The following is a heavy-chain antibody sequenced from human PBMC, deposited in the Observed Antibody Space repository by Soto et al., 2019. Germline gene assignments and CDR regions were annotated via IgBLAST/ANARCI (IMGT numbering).Heavy chain of an antibody. CDR1: GGSISSYY. CDR3: AGLRYSSGWRSYWYFDL. J-gene: IGHJ2*01. D-gene: IGHD6-19*01. Sequence: SETLSLTCTVSGGSISSYYWSWIRQPPGKGLEWIGYIYYSGSTNYNPSLKSRVTISVDTSKNQFSLKLSSVTAADTAVYYCAGLRYSSGWRSYWYFDLWGRGTLVIVSS. V-gene: IGHV4-59*01. CDR2: IYYSGST.